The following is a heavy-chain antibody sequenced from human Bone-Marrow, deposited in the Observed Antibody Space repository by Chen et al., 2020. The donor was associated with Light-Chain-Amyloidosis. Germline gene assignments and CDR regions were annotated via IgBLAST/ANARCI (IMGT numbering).Heavy chain of an antibody. Sequence: GSGPGLVKPSQTLSLTCSVSGASMTNGSHYWSWIRLPAGKGLEWIGEVTHTGSTSYNPSVESRVTMSLDISKNQFSLKLTSVTAADTAVYYCARNGHYSIDSWGQGTLVTVSS. J-gene: IGHJ4*02. V-gene: IGHV4-61*02. D-gene: IGHD2-15*01. CDR2: VTHTGST. CDR1: GASMTNGSHY. CDR3: ARNGHYSIDS.